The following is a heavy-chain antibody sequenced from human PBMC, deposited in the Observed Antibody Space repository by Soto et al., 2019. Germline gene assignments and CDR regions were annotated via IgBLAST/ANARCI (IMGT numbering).Heavy chain of an antibody. CDR1: GFTFSSYA. CDR2: ISGSGCST. D-gene: IGHD2-2*01. CDR3: AKEVYCSSTSCYYYMDV. J-gene: IGHJ6*03. Sequence: EVQLLESGGGVVQPGGSLRLSCAASGFTFSSYAMNWVRQAPGKGLEWVSAISGSGCSTYYAASVKGRSTISRDNSKNTLYLQMNSLRAEDTAVYYCAKEVYCSSTSCYYYMDVWGKGTTVTVSS. V-gene: IGHV3-23*01.